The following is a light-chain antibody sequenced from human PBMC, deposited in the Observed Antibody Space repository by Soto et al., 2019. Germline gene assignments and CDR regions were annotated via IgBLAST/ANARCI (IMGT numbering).Light chain of an antibody. CDR3: SSYTSSSTLV. CDR1: SSDVGGYND. CDR2: EVS. Sequence: QSALTQPASVSGSPGQSITISCTGTSSDVGGYNDVSWYQQHPGKAPKLMIYEVSNRPSGVSNRLSGSKSGNTASLNISGLQAEDGADYYCSSYTSSSTLVFGTGTKVTVL. J-gene: IGLJ1*01. V-gene: IGLV2-14*01.